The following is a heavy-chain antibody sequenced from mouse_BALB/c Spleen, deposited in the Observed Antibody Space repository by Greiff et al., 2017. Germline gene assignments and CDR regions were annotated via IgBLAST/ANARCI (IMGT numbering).Heavy chain of an antibody. CDR3: ARGLPYYFDY. CDR1: GFNIKDYY. J-gene: IGHJ2*01. Sequence: VQLKESGAELVRPGALVKLSCKASGFNIKDYYMHWVKQRPEQGLEWIGWIDPENGNTIYDPKFQGKASITADTSSNTAYLQLSSLTSEDTAVYYCARGLPYYFDYWGQGTTLTVSS. V-gene: IGHV14-1*02. D-gene: IGHD2-4*01. CDR2: IDPENGNT.